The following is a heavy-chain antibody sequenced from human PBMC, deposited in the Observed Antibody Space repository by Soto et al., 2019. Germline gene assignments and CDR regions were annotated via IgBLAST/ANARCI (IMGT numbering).Heavy chain of an antibody. J-gene: IGHJ4*02. CDR1: QFSFSSYC. CDR3: VREPWGFSGTWYDY. V-gene: IGHV3-74*01. Sequence: GGSLRLSCAASQFSFSSYCMHWVRQVPGKGPAWVSRINHDGSKTEYADSVKGRFTISRDNTNNTLYLQMNSLRVEDTAMYYCVREPWGFSGTWYDYWGQGTLVTVSS. CDR2: INHDGSKT. D-gene: IGHD6-13*01.